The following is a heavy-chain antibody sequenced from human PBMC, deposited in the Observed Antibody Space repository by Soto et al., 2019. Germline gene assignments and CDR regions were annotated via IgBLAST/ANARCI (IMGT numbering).Heavy chain of an antibody. J-gene: IGHJ6*02. D-gene: IGHD4-4*01. V-gene: IGHV4-59*01. CDR3: ARGAGSNYYYFYALDV. Sequence: EIMSLTSTVSGGSISSYYWSWLRQPPGKGLECIGYISYSGSTNYNPSLKSRVTIPVDTSTNQFSLKLSSVTASDTAVYYCARGAGSNYYYFYALDVWGQGTTVTVSS. CDR1: GGSISSYY. CDR2: ISYSGST.